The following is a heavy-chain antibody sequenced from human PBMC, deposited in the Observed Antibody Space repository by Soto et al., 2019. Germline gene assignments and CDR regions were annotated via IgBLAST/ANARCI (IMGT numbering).Heavy chain of an antibody. CDR2: IYQSGST. CDR1: GGSISSSNW. J-gene: IGHJ4*02. Sequence: QVQLQESGPGLVKPSGTLSLTCAVSGGSISSSNWWSWVRQPPGKGLDWIGEIYQSGSTNYNQSLKSRVTISVDKSKNKFSLKLSSVTAADTAVYYCAKDTHSPYNWKGYYFDYWGQGTLVTVSS. D-gene: IGHD1-1*01. CDR3: AKDTHSPYNWKGYYFDY. V-gene: IGHV4-4*02.